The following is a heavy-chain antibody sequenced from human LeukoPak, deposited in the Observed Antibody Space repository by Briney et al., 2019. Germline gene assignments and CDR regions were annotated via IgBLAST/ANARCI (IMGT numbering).Heavy chain of an antibody. CDR3: ARRDDSSGYHKTFDY. J-gene: IGHJ4*02. CDR1: GGSISSGPYY. CDR2: IYYGENT. Sequence: NPSETLSLTCTVSGGSISSGPYYWGWIRQPPGKGLEWIGNIYYGENTYYNPSLKSRVTISIDTSKNQFYLKLSSLTAADTAVYYCARRDDSSGYHKTFDYWGPGTLVTVSS. V-gene: IGHV4-39*01. D-gene: IGHD3-22*01.